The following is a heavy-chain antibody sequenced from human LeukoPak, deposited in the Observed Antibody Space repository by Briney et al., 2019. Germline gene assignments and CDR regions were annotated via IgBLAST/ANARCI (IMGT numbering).Heavy chain of an antibody. CDR3: TTSEQWLVLSFDY. J-gene: IGHJ4*02. CDR2: IKSKTDGGTT. Sequence: PGRSLRLSCAASGFTFSNAWMNWVRQAPGKGLEWVGRIKSKTDGGTTDYAAPVKGRFTISRDDSKNTLYLQMNSLKTEDTAVYYCTTSEQWLVLSFDYWGQGTLVTVSS. D-gene: IGHD6-19*01. CDR1: GFTFSNAW. V-gene: IGHV3-15*07.